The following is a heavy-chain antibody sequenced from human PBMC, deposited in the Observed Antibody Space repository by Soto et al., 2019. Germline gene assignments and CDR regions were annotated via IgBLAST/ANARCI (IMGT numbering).Heavy chain of an antibody. J-gene: IGHJ4*02. CDR2: ISGSGGST. Sequence: PGGSLRLSCAASGFTFSSYAMSWVRQAPGKGLEWVSAISGSGGSTYYADSVKGRFTISRDNSKNTLYLQMNSLRAEDTAVYYCAKVGSSGYSTKKDHWGQGTLVTVSS. D-gene: IGHD3-22*01. V-gene: IGHV3-23*01. CDR3: AKVGSSGYSTKKDH. CDR1: GFTFSSYA.